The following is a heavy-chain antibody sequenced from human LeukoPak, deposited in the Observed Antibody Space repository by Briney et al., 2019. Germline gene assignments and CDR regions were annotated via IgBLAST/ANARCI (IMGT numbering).Heavy chain of an antibody. V-gene: IGHV4-34*01. J-gene: IGHJ4*02. Sequence: PSETLSLTCAVYGESFSGYYWSWIRQPPGKGLEWIGEINHSGSTNYDPSLKSRVTISVDTSKNQFSLKLSSVTAADTAVYYCARRDYGLYFDYWGQGTQVTVSS. D-gene: IGHD4-17*01. CDR1: GESFSGYY. CDR3: ARRDYGLYFDY. CDR2: INHSGST.